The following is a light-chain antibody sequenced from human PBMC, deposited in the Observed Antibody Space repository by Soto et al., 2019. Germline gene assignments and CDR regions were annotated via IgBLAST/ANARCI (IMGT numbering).Light chain of an antibody. CDR3: PQFTNYFRT. J-gene: IGKJ1*01. V-gene: IGKV1D-13*01. CDR1: QDISRA. CDR2: DAS. Sequence: AIHLTQSPSSLSASVGDRVTITCRASQDISRALAWYQQKPGKAPKLLIYDASTLGGGVTSGFSGRGSGTDFTLTISSLQPEDVATYYCPQFTNYFRTFGQGTKVEIK.